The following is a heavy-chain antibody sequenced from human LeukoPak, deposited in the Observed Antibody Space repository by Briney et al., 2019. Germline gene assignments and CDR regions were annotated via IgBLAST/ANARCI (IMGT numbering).Heavy chain of an antibody. Sequence: SETLSLTCTVSGGSIGSSTYFWGWIRQPPGKRLEWIGSISYSGNTYYSPSLQSRVTISVDTSKDQFSLELNSVTAADTAVYYCARVKRYSAPYYFDYWGQGTLVTVSS. V-gene: IGHV4-39*01. J-gene: IGHJ4*02. CDR2: ISYSGNT. CDR3: ARVKRYSAPYYFDY. D-gene: IGHD2-21*01. CDR1: GGSIGSSTYF.